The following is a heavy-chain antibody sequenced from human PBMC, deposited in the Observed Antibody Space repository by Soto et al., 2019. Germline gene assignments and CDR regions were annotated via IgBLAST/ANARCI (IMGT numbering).Heavy chain of an antibody. Sequence: GGSLRLSCAASGFTFSSYAMSWVRQAPGKGLEWVSAISGSGGSTYYADSVKGRFTISRDNSKNTLYLQINSLRAEDTAVYYCAKDLYCTNGVCYYFDYWGQGTLVTVSS. J-gene: IGHJ4*02. CDR1: GFTFSSYA. V-gene: IGHV3-23*01. CDR3: AKDLYCTNGVCYYFDY. CDR2: ISGSGGST. D-gene: IGHD2-8*01.